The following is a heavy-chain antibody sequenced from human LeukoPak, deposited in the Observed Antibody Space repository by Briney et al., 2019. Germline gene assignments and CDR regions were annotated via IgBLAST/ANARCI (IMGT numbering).Heavy chain of an antibody. Sequence: SETLSLTCAVYGGSFSGYYWSWIRQPPGKGLEWIGSIYYSGSTYYNPSLKSRVTISVDTSKNQFSLKLSSVTAADTAVYYCARLLVGYFDYWGQGTLVTVSS. V-gene: IGHV4-34*01. D-gene: IGHD2-8*02. CDR3: ARLLVGYFDY. CDR2: IYYSGST. J-gene: IGHJ4*02. CDR1: GGSFSGYY.